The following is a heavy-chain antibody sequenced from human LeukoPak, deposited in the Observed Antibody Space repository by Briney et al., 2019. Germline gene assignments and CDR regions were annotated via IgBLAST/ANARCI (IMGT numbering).Heavy chain of an antibody. CDR1: GYTLTELS. D-gene: IGHD4-11*01. CDR3: ATVLRTTVTTLAY. J-gene: IGHJ4*02. V-gene: IGHV1-24*01. CDR2: FDPEDGET. Sequence: ASVKVSCKVSGYTLTELSMHWVRQAPGKGLEWMGGFDPEDGETIYAQMFQGRVTMTEDTSTDTAYMELSSLRSEDTAVYYCATVLRTTVTTLAYWGQGTLVTVSS.